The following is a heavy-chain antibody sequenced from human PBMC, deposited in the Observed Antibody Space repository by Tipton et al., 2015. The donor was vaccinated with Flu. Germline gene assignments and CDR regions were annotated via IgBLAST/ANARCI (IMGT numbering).Heavy chain of an antibody. V-gene: IGHV3-33*06. D-gene: IGHD4-17*01. CDR1: GSSFSFYG. Sequence: SLRLSCSASGSSFSFYGMHWVRQAPGKGLEWLALIWYDGSNQFYADSVKGRFTISRDNSANTLYLQMNSLRVEDTAMYYCTKDRNGEGYFDYWGQGALVTVSS. CDR3: TKDRNGEGYFDY. CDR2: IWYDGSNQ. J-gene: IGHJ4*02.